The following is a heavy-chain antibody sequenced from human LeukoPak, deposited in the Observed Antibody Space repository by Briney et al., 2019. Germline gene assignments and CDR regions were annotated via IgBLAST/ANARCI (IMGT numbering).Heavy chain of an antibody. V-gene: IGHV3-7*04. Sequence: GGSLRLSCAASGFTFSSYAMSWVRQAPGKGLEWVANIKQDGSEKYYVDSVKGRFTISRDNAKNSLYLQMNSLRAEDTAVYYCARGLIAAAGTGYYYYHGMDAWGQGTTVTVSS. D-gene: IGHD6-13*01. CDR1: GFTFSSYA. CDR2: IKQDGSEK. CDR3: ARGLIAAAGTGYYYYHGMDA. J-gene: IGHJ6*02.